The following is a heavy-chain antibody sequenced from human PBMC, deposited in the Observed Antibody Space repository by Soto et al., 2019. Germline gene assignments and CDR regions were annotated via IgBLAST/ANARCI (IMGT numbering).Heavy chain of an antibody. V-gene: IGHV3-73*01. CDR1: GFTFSGSA. CDR3: TIRDGYSLDY. Sequence: PVGSLRLSCAASGFTFSGSAMHWVRQASGKGLEWVGRIRSKANSYATAYAASVKGRFTISRDDSKNTAYLQMNSLKTEDTAVYYCTIRDGYSLDYWGQGTLVTVSS. D-gene: IGHD4-4*01. J-gene: IGHJ4*02. CDR2: IRSKANSYAT.